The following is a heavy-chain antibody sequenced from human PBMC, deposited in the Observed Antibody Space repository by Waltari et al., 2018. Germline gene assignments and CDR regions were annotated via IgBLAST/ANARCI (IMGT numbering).Heavy chain of an antibody. Sequence: EVQLVQSGAEVKKPGESLKISCQGSGYSFTSYWIGWVPQMPGKGLEWMGIIYPGDSDTRYSPSFQGQVTISADKSISTAYLQWSSLKASDTAMYYCARALPQQLAPGYYFDYWGQGTLVTVSS. D-gene: IGHD6-13*01. CDR1: GYSFTSYW. CDR3: ARALPQQLAPGYYFDY. V-gene: IGHV5-51*03. J-gene: IGHJ4*02. CDR2: IYPGDSDT.